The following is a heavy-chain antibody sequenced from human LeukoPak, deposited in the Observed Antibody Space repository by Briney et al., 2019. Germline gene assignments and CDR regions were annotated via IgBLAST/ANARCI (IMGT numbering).Heavy chain of an antibody. V-gene: IGHV4-61*02. D-gene: IGHD6-13*01. J-gene: IGHJ5*02. CDR2: IYTSGST. CDR3: ARRRLTYSSSWYNWFDP. Sequence: PSETLSLTCTVSGGSISSGSYFWNWIRQPAGKGLEWIGRIYTSGSTNYNPSLKSRVTMSVDTSKNQFSLKLSSVTAADTAVYYCARRRLTYSSSWYNWFDPWGQGTLVTVSS. CDR1: GGSISSGSYF.